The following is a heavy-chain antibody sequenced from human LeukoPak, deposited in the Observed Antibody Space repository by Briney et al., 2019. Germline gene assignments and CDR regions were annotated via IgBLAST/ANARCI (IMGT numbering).Heavy chain of an antibody. CDR1: GFTFSSYA. Sequence: GGSLRLSCAASGFTFSSYAMSWVRQAPGKGLEWVSAISGSGGTTYYADSVKGRFTISRDNSKNTLYLQMNSLRAEDTAVYYCARDGSGSYWEFDYWGQGTLVTVSS. V-gene: IGHV3-23*01. CDR2: ISGSGGTT. D-gene: IGHD1-26*01. J-gene: IGHJ4*02. CDR3: ARDGSGSYWEFDY.